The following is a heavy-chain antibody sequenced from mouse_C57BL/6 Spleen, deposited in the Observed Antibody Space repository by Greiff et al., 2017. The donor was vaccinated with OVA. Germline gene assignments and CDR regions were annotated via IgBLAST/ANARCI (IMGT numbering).Heavy chain of an antibody. CDR1: GYAFSSSW. J-gene: IGHJ2*01. CDR3: ARGGYDYDDDY. V-gene: IGHV1-82*01. CDR2: IYPGDGDT. Sequence: QVQLKESGPELVKPGASVKISCKASGYAFSSSWMNWVKQRPGKGLEWIGRIYPGDGDTNYNGKFKGKATLTADKSSSTAYMQLSSLTSEDSAVYFCARGGYDYDDDYWGQGTTLTVSS. D-gene: IGHD2-4*01.